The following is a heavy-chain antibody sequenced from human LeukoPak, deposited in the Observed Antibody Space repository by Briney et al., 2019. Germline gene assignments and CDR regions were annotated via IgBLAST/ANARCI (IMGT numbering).Heavy chain of an antibody. CDR3: AKDIGYYGSGSYFAVDY. V-gene: IGHV3-9*01. J-gene: IGHJ4*02. Sequence: PGGSLRLSCAASGFTFNTYAMHWVRQAPGKGLEWVSGITWNSDNIEYADSVKGRFTISRDNAKNSLYLQMNSLRAEDTALYYCAKDIGYYGSGSYFAVDYWGQGTLVTVSS. CDR2: ITWNSDNI. D-gene: IGHD3-10*01. CDR1: GFTFNTYA.